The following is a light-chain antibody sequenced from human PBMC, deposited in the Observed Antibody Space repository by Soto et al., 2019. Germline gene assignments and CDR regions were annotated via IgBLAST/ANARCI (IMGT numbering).Light chain of an antibody. V-gene: IGLV2-14*01. CDR1: SSDVGAYNY. CDR3: SSYTTSSSYV. J-gene: IGLJ1*01. Sequence: QSALTQPASVSGSPGQSIAISCSGTSSDVGAYNYVSWYQQHPGKAPKLMIYDVSYRPSGISDRFSASKSGNTASLTISRLQAEDEADYYCSSYTTSSSYVFGTETKVTVL. CDR2: DVS.